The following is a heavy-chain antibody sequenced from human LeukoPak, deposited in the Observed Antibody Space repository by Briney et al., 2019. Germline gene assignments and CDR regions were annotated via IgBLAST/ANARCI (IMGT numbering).Heavy chain of an antibody. D-gene: IGHD3-10*01. CDR2: IIPIFGTA. Sequence: ASVKVSCKASGGTFSSYAISWVRQAPGQGLEWMGGIIPIFGTANYAQKFQGRVTITTDESTSTAYMELSSLRSEDTAVYYCARVYPSVWFGHLYYYMDVWGKGTTVTVSS. CDR1: GGTFSSYA. CDR3: ARVYPSVWFGHLYYYMDV. J-gene: IGHJ6*03. V-gene: IGHV1-69*05.